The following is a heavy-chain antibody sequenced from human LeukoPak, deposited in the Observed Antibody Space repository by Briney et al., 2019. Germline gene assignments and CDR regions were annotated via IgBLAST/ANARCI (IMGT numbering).Heavy chain of an antibody. CDR2: INNDGSYA. Sequence: GGSLRLSCAASGFTFSSYSMNWVRQAPGKGLEWVSWINNDGSYAVYADSVRARFTISRDNAKNTLYLQMNSLRPEDTAVYYCARDRPHNWFDPWGQGTLVTVSS. J-gene: IGHJ5*02. CDR3: ARDRPHNWFDP. CDR1: GFTFSSYS. V-gene: IGHV3-74*01.